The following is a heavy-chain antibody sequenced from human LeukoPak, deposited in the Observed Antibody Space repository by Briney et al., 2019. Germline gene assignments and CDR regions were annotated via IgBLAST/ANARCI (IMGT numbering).Heavy chain of an antibody. D-gene: IGHD6-19*01. CDR2: IYPGDSDT. V-gene: IGHV5-51*01. J-gene: IGHJ4*02. CDR3: ARHFSSSGWY. Sequence: GQSLTISCNGSGYSFTIYSIGWVRQMPGKGLEWMGLIYPGDSDTRYNPSFQGQVTISADKSITTAYLQWSSLKASDTAMYYCARHFSSSGWYWGQGTLLTVSS. CDR1: GYSFTIYS.